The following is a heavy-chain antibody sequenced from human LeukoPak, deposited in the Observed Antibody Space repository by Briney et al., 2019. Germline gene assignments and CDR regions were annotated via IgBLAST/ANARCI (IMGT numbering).Heavy chain of an antibody. V-gene: IGHV3-43D*03. CDR1: GFTFEDYA. J-gene: IGHJ4*02. CDR3: AKTGSDDYGEYFDY. CDR2: LNWDGSRT. D-gene: IGHD4-17*01. Sequence: GGSLRLSCVGSGFTFEDYAIHWIRQPPGKGLEWVSLLNWDGSRTYYADSVKGRFTISRDNNKNSLFLRMNNLRPEDTALYYCAKTGSDDYGEYFDYWGRGTLVTVSS.